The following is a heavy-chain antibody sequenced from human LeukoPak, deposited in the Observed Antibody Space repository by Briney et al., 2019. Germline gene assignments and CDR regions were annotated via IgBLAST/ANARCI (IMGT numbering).Heavy chain of an antibody. CDR2: IYYSGST. D-gene: IGHD5-24*01. Sequence: SETLSLTCSVSGGSISSYYWSWIRQPPGKGLEWIGSIYYSGSTYYNPSLKSRVTISVDTPKNQFSLKLSSVTAADTAVYYCARVGSRWLQLDYWGQGTLVTVSS. CDR1: GGSISSYY. J-gene: IGHJ4*02. V-gene: IGHV4-39*07. CDR3: ARVGSRWLQLDY.